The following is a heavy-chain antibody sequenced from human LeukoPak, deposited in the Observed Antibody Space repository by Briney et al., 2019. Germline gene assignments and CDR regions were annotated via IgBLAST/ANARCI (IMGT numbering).Heavy chain of an antibody. CDR2: INYSGIT. V-gene: IGHV4-39*01. J-gene: IGHJ4*02. CDR3: ARPNDYDSSGYYFDY. D-gene: IGHD3-22*01. Sequence: SETLSLTCTVSGGTISSSSYYWGWIRPPPGKGLEWIGSINYSGITYYDPSPKTRFTISVDTSKNQFTLKLSSVTAADTAVYYCARPNDYDSSGYYFDYWGQGTLVTVSS. CDR1: GGTISSSSYY.